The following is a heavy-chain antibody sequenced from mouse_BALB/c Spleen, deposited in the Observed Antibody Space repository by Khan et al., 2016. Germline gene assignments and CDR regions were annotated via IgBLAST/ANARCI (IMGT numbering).Heavy chain of an antibody. J-gene: IGHJ3*01. D-gene: IGHD2-12*01. Sequence: EVQLQESGAEFVKPGASVKFSCTASGFNFKDTYIYWVKQTPEQGLEWIAAIDTANGNTKYDPKFQGKPTITTDTSSNTAYMQLSSLTSEDTGVYYCVRPITCRYDEFDYWGQGTLVTVSA. V-gene: IGHV14-3*02. CDR3: VRPITCRYDEFDY. CDR1: GFNFKDTY. CDR2: IDTANGNT.